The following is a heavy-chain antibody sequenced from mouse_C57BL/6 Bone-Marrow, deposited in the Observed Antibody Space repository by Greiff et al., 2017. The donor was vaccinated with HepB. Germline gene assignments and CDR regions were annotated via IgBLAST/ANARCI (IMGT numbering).Heavy chain of an antibody. Sequence: VQLQQSGAELVKPGASVKLSCTASGFNIKDYYMHWVKKRTEKGLEWIGRIDPEDGENKYAPKFQGKATIKADTSSNTAYLQLSSLTSEDTAVYYCAKSPLFITTVVATRWYFDVWGTGTTVTVSS. V-gene: IGHV14-2*01. CDR1: GFNIKDYY. J-gene: IGHJ1*03. CDR2: IDPEDGEN. CDR3: AKSPLFITTVVATRWYFDV. D-gene: IGHD1-1*01.